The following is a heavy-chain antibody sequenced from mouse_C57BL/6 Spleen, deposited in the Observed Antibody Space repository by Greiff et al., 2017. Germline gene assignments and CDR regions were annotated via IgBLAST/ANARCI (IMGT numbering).Heavy chain of an antibody. J-gene: IGHJ1*03. CDR2: IDPSDSYT. CDR1: GYTFTSYW. Sequence: QVQLQQPGAELVRPGTSVKLSCKASGYTFTSYWMHWVKQRPGQGLEWIGVIDPSDSYTNYNQKFKGKATLTVDPASSTAYMQLSSLTSEDSAVYYCARRGGMTGYFDVWGTGTTVTVSS. CDR3: ARRGGMTGYFDV. V-gene: IGHV1-59*01.